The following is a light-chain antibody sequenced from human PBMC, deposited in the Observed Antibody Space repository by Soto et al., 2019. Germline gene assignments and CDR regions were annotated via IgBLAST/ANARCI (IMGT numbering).Light chain of an antibody. V-gene: IGKV3D-15*01. J-gene: IGKJ5*01. Sequence: EIVMTQSPATLSVSPGERATLSCRASLSVSNNLAWYQQKPGQAPRLLIYLASTRAPGIPARFSGSGSGTEFTLTISSLQSEDFAVYYCQQYNNWPPTTFGHGTRLEIK. CDR1: LSVSNN. CDR3: QQYNNWPPTT. CDR2: LAS.